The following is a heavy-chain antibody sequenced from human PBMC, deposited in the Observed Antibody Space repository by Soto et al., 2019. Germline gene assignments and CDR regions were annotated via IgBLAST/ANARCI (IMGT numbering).Heavy chain of an antibody. CDR1: GGSISSGGYY. V-gene: IGHV4-31*03. CDR2: IYYSGST. J-gene: IGHJ4*02. D-gene: IGHD1-1*01. CDR3: ARWPQLEPRFDY. Sequence: QVQLQESGPGLVKPSQTLSLTCTVSGGSISSGGYYWSWIRQHPGKGLEWIGYIYYSGSTYYNPSLMMRFTISVDTSKNQFSLKLSSVTAADTAVYYCARWPQLEPRFDYWGQGTLVTVSS.